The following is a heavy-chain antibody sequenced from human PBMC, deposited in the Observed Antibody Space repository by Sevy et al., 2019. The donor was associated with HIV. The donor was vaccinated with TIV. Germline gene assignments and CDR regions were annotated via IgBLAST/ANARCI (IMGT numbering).Heavy chain of an antibody. CDR3: AGENAWGRGYS. CDR2: IYYNGHI. V-gene: IGHV4-59*08. D-gene: IGHD1-26*01. CDR1: GGSITSLY. J-gene: IGHJ4*02. Sequence: SETLSLTCTVSGGSITSLYWNWIRQPPGKGLECVANIYYNGHINYNPSLKGRVTLSLDTSKNQFSLRLSSVTAADTAMYYCAGENAWGRGYSWGQGTLVTVSS.